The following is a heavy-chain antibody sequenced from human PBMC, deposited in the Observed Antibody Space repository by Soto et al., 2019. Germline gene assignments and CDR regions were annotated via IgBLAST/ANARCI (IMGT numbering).Heavy chain of an antibody. CDR1: GFTFSSYG. J-gene: IGHJ4*02. V-gene: IGHV3-23*01. CDR3: AKDRRAGGNYGFYSDF. CDR2: SSATGAGT. D-gene: IGHD1-26*01. Sequence: GGSLRLSCAASGFTFSSYGMTWVRQAPGKGLEWVSFSSATGAGTYYADSGKGRFTISRDNSKITLYLQMTSLRAYDTAVYYCAKDRRAGGNYGFYSDFWGQGALVTVSS.